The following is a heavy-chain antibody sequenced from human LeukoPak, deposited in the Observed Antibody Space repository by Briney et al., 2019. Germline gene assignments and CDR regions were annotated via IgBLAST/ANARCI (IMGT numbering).Heavy chain of an antibody. J-gene: IGHJ6*03. V-gene: IGHV3-23*01. CDR2: ISGSGGST. CDR1: GFTFSDYA. CDR3: AKDGGGTIFGMVIILHYMDV. Sequence: RPGGSLRLSCAASGFTFSDYAMNWVRQAPGKGLEWVSSISGSGGSTYYADSVKGRFTISRDNSKNTLYLQMNSLRAEDTAGYYCAKDGGGTIFGMVIILHYMDVWGKGTTVTVSS. D-gene: IGHD3-3*01.